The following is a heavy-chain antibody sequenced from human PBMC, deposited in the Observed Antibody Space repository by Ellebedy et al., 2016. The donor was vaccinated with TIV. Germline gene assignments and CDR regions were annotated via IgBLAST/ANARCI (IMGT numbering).Heavy chain of an antibody. D-gene: IGHD4-11*01. V-gene: IGHV1-18*01. CDR2: ISAYNAKI. Sequence: ASVKVSXXASGYTFTSFGVSWVRQAPGQGLEWMGWISAYNAKIKYAPKFQGRVTMTTDTSTSTAYMELSSLRSDDTAVYYCARVGEDDSSNFGYYYYCMDVWGTGTTVTVSS. CDR1: GYTFTSFG. J-gene: IGHJ6*03. CDR3: ARVGEDDSSNFGYYYYCMDV.